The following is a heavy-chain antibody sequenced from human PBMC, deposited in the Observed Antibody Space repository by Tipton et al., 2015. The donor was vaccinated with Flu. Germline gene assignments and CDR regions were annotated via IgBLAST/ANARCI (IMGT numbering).Heavy chain of an antibody. Sequence: TLSLTCTVSGGSISSSSYYWGWVRQPPGKGLELIGSVYPSGTTYYNPSLKSRVTISVDTSKSQFSLMLRSVTAADTAVYYCARLSYYDVDLKNFYFDHWGQGALVTVSS. CDR1: GGSISSSSYY. J-gene: IGHJ4*02. D-gene: IGHD3-10*02. CDR3: ARLSYYDVDLKNFYFDH. V-gene: IGHV4-39*01. CDR2: VYPSGTT.